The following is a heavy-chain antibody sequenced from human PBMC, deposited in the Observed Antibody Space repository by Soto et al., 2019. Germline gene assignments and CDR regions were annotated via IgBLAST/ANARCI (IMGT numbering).Heavy chain of an antibody. CDR2: IYYSGST. J-gene: IGHJ4*02. CDR3: ARDRGLVGIIDY. V-gene: IGHV4-31*03. Sequence: QVQLQESGPGLVKPSQTLSLTCTVSGGSISSGGYYWSWIRQHPGKGLEWLGYIYYSGSTYYNPSLKSRVTISVDTSKNQFSLKLSSVTAADTAVYSCARDRGLVGIIDYWGQGTLVTVSS. CDR1: GGSISSGGYY. D-gene: IGHD3-10*01.